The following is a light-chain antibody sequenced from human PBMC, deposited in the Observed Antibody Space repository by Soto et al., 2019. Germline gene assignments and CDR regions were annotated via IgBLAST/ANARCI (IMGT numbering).Light chain of an antibody. Sequence: EIVLTQSPATLSLSPGERATLSCRASQSVGAYLAWYQQKPGQAPRLLIYDASNRATGIPARFSGSGSGTDFTLAISRLEPEDFAVYYCQQRSHWPPFSFGPGTKVDIK. CDR1: QSVGAY. CDR3: QQRSHWPPFS. CDR2: DAS. J-gene: IGKJ3*01. V-gene: IGKV3-11*01.